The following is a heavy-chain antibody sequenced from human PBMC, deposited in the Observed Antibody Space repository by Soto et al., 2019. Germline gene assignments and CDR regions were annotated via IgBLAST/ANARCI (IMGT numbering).Heavy chain of an antibody. CDR1: GFTFRNYG. V-gene: IGHV3-23*01. CDR3: AKEDYSSSSDWFDP. CDR2: ISGSGHST. J-gene: IGHJ5*02. D-gene: IGHD6-6*01. Sequence: VGSLRLSCEASGFTFRNYGMSWVRQAPRKGLEWVSGISGSGHSTYSADSVRGRFTISRDNSKNTLYLQMNSLRAEDTAVYYCAKEDYSSSSDWFDPWGQGTLVTVSS.